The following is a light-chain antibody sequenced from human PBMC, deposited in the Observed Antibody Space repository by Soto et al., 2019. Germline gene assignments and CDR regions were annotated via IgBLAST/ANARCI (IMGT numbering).Light chain of an antibody. V-gene: IGKV1-5*01. CDR3: QQYNSDYT. CDR2: DAS. CDR1: QSISTS. Sequence: DIQMTQSPSTLSASVGDRVTITCRASQSISTSLAWYQQKPGKAPKFLIYDASSLESGVPSRFSGSGSGTEFTLTIXSLQPDDFASYYCQQYNSDYTFGQGTKVDI. J-gene: IGKJ2*01.